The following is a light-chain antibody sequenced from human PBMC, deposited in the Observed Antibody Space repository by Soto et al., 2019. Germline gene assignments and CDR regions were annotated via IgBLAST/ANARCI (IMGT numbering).Light chain of an antibody. CDR2: TND. CDR1: SYNIGSNY. CDR3: EACDDSLSGVV. J-gene: IGLJ2*01. Sequence: QSVLTQPPSASGTPGQRVTISCSGASYNIGSNYVYWYQQLPGTAPKLLIYTNDQRPSGVPDRFSGSKSGTSAFLAISGLRSEDEADYYCEACDDSLSGVVFGGGTKLTVL. V-gene: IGLV1-47*01.